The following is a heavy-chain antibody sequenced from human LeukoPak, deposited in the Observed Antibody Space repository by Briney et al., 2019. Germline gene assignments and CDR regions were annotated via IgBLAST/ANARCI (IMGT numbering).Heavy chain of an antibody. V-gene: IGHV4-61*02. Sequence: SETLSLTCVVSGGSISRVSYYWNWIRQPAGKGLEWMGRIYNSGSTNYNPSLKSRVTISVDTSRNQLSLQLTSVTAADTAVYYCATQTFGVLYFDSWGQGTLVTVSS. CDR2: IYNSGST. CDR1: GGSISRVSYY. J-gene: IGHJ4*02. D-gene: IGHD3-10*01. CDR3: ATQTFGVLYFDS.